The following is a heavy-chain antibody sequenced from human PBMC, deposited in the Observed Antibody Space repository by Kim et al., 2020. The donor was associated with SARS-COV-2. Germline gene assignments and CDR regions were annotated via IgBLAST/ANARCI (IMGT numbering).Heavy chain of an antibody. D-gene: IGHD3-10*01. V-gene: IGHV3-73*01. J-gene: IGHJ3*02. CDR3: TRVPAGPGSYYGAFDI. Sequence: SVRGRFTISRDDSMNTAYLQMNSLKTEDTAVYYCTRVPAGPGSYYGAFDIWGQGTVVSVPS.